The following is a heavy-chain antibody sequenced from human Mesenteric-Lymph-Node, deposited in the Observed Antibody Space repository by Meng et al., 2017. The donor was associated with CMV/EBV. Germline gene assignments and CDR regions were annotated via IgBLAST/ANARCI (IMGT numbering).Heavy chain of an antibody. V-gene: IGHV3-23*01. D-gene: IGHD6-6*01. CDR1: GFTFSSYA. J-gene: IGHJ4*02. CDR2: ISGSGGST. CDR3: ANQRSIAAGSY. Sequence: GESLKISCAASGFTFSSYAMSWVRQAPGKGLEWVSRISGSGGSTYYADSVKGRFTISRDNSKNTLYLQMNSLRAEDTAVYYCANQRSIAAGSYWGQGTLVTVSS.